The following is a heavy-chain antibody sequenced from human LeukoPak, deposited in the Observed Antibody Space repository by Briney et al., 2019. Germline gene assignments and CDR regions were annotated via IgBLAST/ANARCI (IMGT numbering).Heavy chain of an antibody. CDR1: GYTFIGNY. Sequence: ASVKVSCKGTGYTFIGNYMHWVRQAPGQGLEWMGWINPNSGGTNYAQKFQGRVTMTRDTSISTAYMELSRLRSDDTAVYYCARAHLDFRDCFDYWGQGTLVTVSS. J-gene: IGHJ4*02. CDR3: ARAHLDFRDCFDY. V-gene: IGHV1-2*02. D-gene: IGHD1-14*01. CDR2: INPNSGGT.